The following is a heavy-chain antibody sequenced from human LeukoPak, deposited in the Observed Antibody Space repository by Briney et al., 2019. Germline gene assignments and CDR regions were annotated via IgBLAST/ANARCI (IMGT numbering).Heavy chain of an antibody. Sequence: PSETLSLTCTVSGGSISIYYWSWIRQPPEKGLEWIGYIYDSGSTNYNPSLKSRVTISVDSSKNQFSLKLSSVTAADTAVYYCASLATAEAFDIWGQGTMVTVSS. CDR2: IYDSGST. CDR3: ASLATAEAFDI. D-gene: IGHD2-15*01. J-gene: IGHJ3*02. CDR1: GGSISIYY. V-gene: IGHV4-59*01.